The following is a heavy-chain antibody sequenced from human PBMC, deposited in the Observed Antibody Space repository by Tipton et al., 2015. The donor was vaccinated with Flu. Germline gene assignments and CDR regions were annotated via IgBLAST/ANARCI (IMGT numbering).Heavy chain of an antibody. CDR3: ASPCPWVVVVAADGPFYY. Sequence: QVQLVQSGAEVKKPGSSVKVSCKASGGTFSSYAISWVRQAPGQGLEWMGGIIPIFGTANYAQKFEGRVTITADESTSSAYMELSSLRSEDTAVYYCASPCPWVVVVAADGPFYYLGQGTLVTVSS. J-gene: IGHJ4*02. CDR1: GGTFSSYA. D-gene: IGHD2-15*01. V-gene: IGHV1-69*01. CDR2: IIPIFGTA.